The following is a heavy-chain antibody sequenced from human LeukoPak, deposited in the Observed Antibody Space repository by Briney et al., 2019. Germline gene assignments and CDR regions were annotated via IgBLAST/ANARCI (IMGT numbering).Heavy chain of an antibody. Sequence: GGFLRLSCAASGFTFSSYSMNWVRQAPGKGLEWVSSISSSSSYIYYADSVKGRFTISRDNAKNSLYLQMNSLRAEDTAVYYCATWVDYQRDYWGQGTLVTVSS. V-gene: IGHV3-21*01. CDR1: GFTFSSYS. CDR3: ATWVDYQRDY. D-gene: IGHD2-2*01. CDR2: ISSSSSYI. J-gene: IGHJ4*02.